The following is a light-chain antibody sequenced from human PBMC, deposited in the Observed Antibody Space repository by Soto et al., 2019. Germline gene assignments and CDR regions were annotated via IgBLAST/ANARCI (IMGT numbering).Light chain of an antibody. CDR2: DVS. V-gene: IGLV2-11*01. Sequence: QSVLTQPRSVSGSPGQSVTISCTGTSSDVGGYNYVSWYQQHPGKAPKLMIYDVSKRPSGVPDRFSGSKSDNTASLTISGLQAEDEADYYCCSYAGSYTLVFGGGTKLTFL. J-gene: IGLJ2*01. CDR3: CSYAGSYTLV. CDR1: SSDVGGYNY.